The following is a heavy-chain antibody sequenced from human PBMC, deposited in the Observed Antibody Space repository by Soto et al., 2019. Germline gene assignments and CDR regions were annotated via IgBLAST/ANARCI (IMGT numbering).Heavy chain of an antibody. CDR3: ESRDTGTSVDY. CDR2: IYRTGST. Sequence: SETLSLTCAVSGGSFTSNNWWTWVRQPPGQGLEWIGEIYRTGSTNYNPSLKSRVTISLDKSENQFSLKVTSLTAADTAVYYCESRDTGTSVDYWGQGTLVTFSS. V-gene: IGHV4-4*02. J-gene: IGHJ4*02. CDR1: GGSFTSNNW. D-gene: IGHD1-7*01.